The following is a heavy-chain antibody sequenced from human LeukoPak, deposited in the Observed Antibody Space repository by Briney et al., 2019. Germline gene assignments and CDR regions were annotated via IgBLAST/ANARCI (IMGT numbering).Heavy chain of an antibody. CDR3: VRDRPLDH. J-gene: IGHJ4*02. V-gene: IGHV3-48*03. CDR2: ISSSGSTI. Sequence: PGGSLRLSCAASGFTFSSYEMNWVRQAPGKGLEWVSYISSSGSTIYYADSVKGRFTISRDNSKNTLYPQMSSLRVEDTAVYYCVRDRPLDHWGQGTLVTVSS. CDR1: GFTFSSYE.